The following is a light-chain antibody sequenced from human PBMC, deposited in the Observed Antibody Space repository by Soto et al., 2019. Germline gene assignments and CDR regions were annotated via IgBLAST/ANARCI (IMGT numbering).Light chain of an antibody. CDR1: QSLLHSGGHNF. CDR3: MQTLQTPLT. CDR2: LGS. V-gene: IGKV2-28*01. Sequence: DIVMTQSPVSLPVTPGEPASFSCRASQSLLHSGGHNFLDWYLQKPGQSPQVLIYLGSNRASGVPDRFSGSGSGADFTLEISRVEAEDVGVYYCMQTLQTPLTFGGGTKVEIK. J-gene: IGKJ4*01.